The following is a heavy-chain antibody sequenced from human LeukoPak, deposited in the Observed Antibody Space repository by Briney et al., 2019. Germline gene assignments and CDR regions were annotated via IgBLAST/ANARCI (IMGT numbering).Heavy chain of an antibody. V-gene: IGHV3-48*01. CDR1: RFTFSSST. CDR3: AREGLYNYGYVYGY. CDR2: ISSSSSTI. D-gene: IGHD5-18*01. J-gene: IGHJ4*02. Sequence: GGSLRLSCAASRFTFSSSTMNWVRQAPGKGLEWVSWISSSSSTIYYADSVKGRFTISRDNAKNSVYLQMNSVRAEDTAVYFCAREGLYNYGYVYGYWGQGTLVTVSS.